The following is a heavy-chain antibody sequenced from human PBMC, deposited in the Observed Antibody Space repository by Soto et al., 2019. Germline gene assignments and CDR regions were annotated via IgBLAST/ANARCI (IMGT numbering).Heavy chain of an antibody. J-gene: IGHJ6*02. V-gene: IGHV1-69*12. D-gene: IGHD2-8*01. CDR1: GGTFSSYA. Sequence: QVQLVQSGAEVKKPGSSVKVSCKASGGTFSSYAISWVRQAPGQGLEWMGGIIPIFGTANYAQKFQGRVTITADESTSTAYREMSSLRSEDTAVYYCLNGVWGEDYYYGMDVWGQGTTVTVSS. CDR3: LNGVWGEDYYYGMDV. CDR2: IIPIFGTA.